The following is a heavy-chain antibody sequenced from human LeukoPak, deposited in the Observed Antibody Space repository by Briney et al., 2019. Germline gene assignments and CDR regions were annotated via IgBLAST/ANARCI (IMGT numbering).Heavy chain of an antibody. CDR1: GGSFSGYY. V-gene: IGHV4-34*01. J-gene: IGHJ4*02. CDR2: INHSGST. CDR3: ARGKVRGRYFDY. Sequence: SETLSLTCAVYGGSFSGYYWSWIRQPPGKGLEWIGEINHSGSTNYNPSLKSRVTISVDTSKNQFSLKLSSVTAADTAVYYCARGKVRGRYFDYWGQGTLVTVSS. D-gene: IGHD3-10*01.